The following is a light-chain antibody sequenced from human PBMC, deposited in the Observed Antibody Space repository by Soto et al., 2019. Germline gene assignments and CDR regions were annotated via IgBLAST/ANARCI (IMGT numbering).Light chain of an antibody. J-gene: IGKJ1*01. CDR2: GAS. CDR3: QQYNNWPPWA. CDR1: QSVSSN. V-gene: IGKV3-15*01. Sequence: EIVMTQSPVTLSVSPGERATLSCRASQSVSSNLAWYQQKPGQAPRLLIYGASTRATGIPARFSGGGSGTEFTLTISSLESEDFAVYYGQQYNNWPPWAFGPGTKVEIK.